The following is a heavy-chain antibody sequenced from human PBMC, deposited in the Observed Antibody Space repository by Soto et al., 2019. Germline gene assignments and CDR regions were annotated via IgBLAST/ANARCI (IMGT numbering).Heavy chain of an antibody. Sequence: PGGSLRLSCAASGFTFSGSAMHWVRQASGKGLEWVGRIRSKANSCATAYAASVKGRFTISRDDSKNTAYLQMNSLKTEDTAVYYCTRGKVVVVPAANDGMDVWGQGTTVTVSS. V-gene: IGHV3-73*01. CDR2: IRSKANSCAT. CDR3: TRGKVVVVPAANDGMDV. D-gene: IGHD2-2*01. J-gene: IGHJ6*02. CDR1: GFTFSGSA.